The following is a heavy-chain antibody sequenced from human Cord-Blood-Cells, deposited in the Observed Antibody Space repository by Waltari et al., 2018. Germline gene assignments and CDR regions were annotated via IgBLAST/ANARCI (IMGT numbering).Heavy chain of an antibody. D-gene: IGHD5-12*01. CDR2: INQSGST. Sequence: QVQLQQWGAGLLKPSETLSLTCAVYGGSFSGYYWSWIRQPPGKGLEWMGEINQSGSTNYNPSLKSRVTISVDTSKNQFSLKLSSVTAADTAVYYCARETRYSGYDSRGFDYWGQGTLVTVSS. CDR3: ARETRYSGYDSRGFDY. V-gene: IGHV4-34*01. CDR1: GGSFSGYY. J-gene: IGHJ4*02.